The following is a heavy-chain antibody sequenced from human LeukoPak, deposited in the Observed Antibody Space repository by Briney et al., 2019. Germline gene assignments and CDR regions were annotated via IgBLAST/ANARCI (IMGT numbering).Heavy chain of an antibody. Sequence: GGSLRLSCAASGFTFSSYGMHWVRQAPGKGLEWVAFIRYDGSNKYYADSVKGRFTISRDNSKNTPYLQMNSLRAEDTAVYYCAKDPWNLGYCSSTSCYVRDRNYYGMDVWGQGTTVTVSS. D-gene: IGHD2-2*01. CDR2: IRYDGSNK. CDR3: AKDPWNLGYCSSTSCYVRDRNYYGMDV. V-gene: IGHV3-30*02. J-gene: IGHJ6*02. CDR1: GFTFSSYG.